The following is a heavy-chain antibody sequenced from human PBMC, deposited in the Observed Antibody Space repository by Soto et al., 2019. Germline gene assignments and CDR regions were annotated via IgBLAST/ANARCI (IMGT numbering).Heavy chain of an antibody. CDR3: ARVTLDYYGMDV. CDR1: GFTFSSYA. V-gene: IGHV3-30-3*01. J-gene: IGHJ6*02. Sequence: GGSLRLSCVASGFTFSSYAMHWVRQAPGKGLEWVAVISYDGSNKYYADSVKGRFTISRDNSKNTLYLQMNSLRAEDTAVYYCARVTLDYYGMDVWGQGTTVTVSS. CDR2: ISYDGSNK.